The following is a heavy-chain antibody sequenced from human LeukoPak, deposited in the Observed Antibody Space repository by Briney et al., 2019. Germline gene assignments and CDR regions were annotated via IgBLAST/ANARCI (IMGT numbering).Heavy chain of an antibody. CDR1: GGSISGYF. D-gene: IGHD5-12*01. Sequence: PSETLSLTCTVSGGSISGYFWTWLRQPAGKGLEWIGRIYSSGSNNYNPSLKSRVTMSLDTSKNHFSLNLTSVTAADTAVYYCAREPTSGREPTSGRPPDYWGQGTLVTASS. CDR3: AREPTSGREPTSGRPPDY. V-gene: IGHV4-4*07. J-gene: IGHJ4*02. CDR2: IYSSGSN.